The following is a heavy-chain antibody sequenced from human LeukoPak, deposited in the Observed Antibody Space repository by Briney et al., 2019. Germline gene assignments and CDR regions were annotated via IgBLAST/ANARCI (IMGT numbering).Heavy chain of an antibody. CDR1: GGSFSGYY. V-gene: IGHV4-34*01. Sequence: SETLSLTCAVYGGSFSGYYWSWIRQPTGKGLEWIAEINHSGSTNYNPSLKSRVTISVDSSKNQFSLKLSSVTAADTAVYYCARGLRVRGPDYWGQGTLVTVSS. D-gene: IGHD3-10*01. CDR2: INHSGST. CDR3: ARGLRVRGPDY. J-gene: IGHJ4*02.